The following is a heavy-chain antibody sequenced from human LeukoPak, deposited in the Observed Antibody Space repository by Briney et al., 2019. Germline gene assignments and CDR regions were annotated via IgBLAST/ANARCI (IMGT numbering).Heavy chain of an antibody. J-gene: IGHJ6*03. CDR2: IYYSRNT. CDR1: GDSIGSSSYY. D-gene: IGHD3-10*01. Sequence: SETLSLTCTVSGDSIGSSSYYWGWIRQPPGKGLEWIGSIYYSRNTYYNPSLKSRVTISVDMSKNEFSLKLSSVTAANTAVYSCARMVRGRGYYYYYMDVWGKGTTVTVSS. V-gene: IGHV4-39*01. CDR3: ARMVRGRGYYYYYMDV.